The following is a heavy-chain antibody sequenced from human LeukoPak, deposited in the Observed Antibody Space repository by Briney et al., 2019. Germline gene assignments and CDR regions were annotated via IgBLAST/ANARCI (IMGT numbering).Heavy chain of an antibody. CDR3: ARGARGYTYGHYYYYMDV. CDR1: GDSISGFY. CDR2: VYTSGST. J-gene: IGHJ6*03. D-gene: IGHD5-18*01. V-gene: IGHV4-4*07. Sequence: KPSETLSLTCSVSGDSISGFYWSWIRQPAGKGLEWIGRVYTSGSTNYNPSLKSRVTMSVDTSKNQSSLKLSSVTAADTAVYYCARGARGYTYGHYYYYMDVWGKGTTVTISS.